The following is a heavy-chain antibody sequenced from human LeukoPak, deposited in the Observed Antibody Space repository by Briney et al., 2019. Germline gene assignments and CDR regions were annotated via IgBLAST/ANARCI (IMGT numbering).Heavy chain of an antibody. Sequence: SETLSLTCAVYGGSFSGYYWSWIRQPPGKGLEWIGEINHSGSTNYNPSLKSRVTISVDTSKNQFSLKLSSVTAADTAVYYCARVGLRYFDWPETVWFDPWGQGTLVTVSS. CDR2: INHSGST. J-gene: IGHJ5*02. V-gene: IGHV4-34*01. CDR3: ARVGLRYFDWPETVWFDP. D-gene: IGHD3-9*01. CDR1: GGSFSGYY.